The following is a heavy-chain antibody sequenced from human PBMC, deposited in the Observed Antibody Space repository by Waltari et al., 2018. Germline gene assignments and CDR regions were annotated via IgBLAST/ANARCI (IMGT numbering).Heavy chain of an antibody. CDR1: GGSISSYS. Sequence: QVQLQESGPGLVKPSETLSLTCTVSGGSISSYSWSWIRQPPGKGLEWIGYIYYSGSTNYNPSLKSRVTISVDTSKNQFSLKLSSVTAADTAVYYCAREQQLGAFDYWGQGTLVTVSS. J-gene: IGHJ4*02. CDR2: IYYSGST. V-gene: IGHV4-59*01. D-gene: IGHD6-13*01. CDR3: AREQQLGAFDY.